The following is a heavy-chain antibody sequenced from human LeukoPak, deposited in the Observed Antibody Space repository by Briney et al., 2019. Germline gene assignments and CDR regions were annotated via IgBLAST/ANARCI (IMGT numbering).Heavy chain of an antibody. J-gene: IGHJ4*02. Sequence: GGSLRLSCAASGFTFSSYTMNWVRQAPGKGLEWVSSISSSSSHIHYADSVKGRFTVSRDNAKNSLYLQMNSLRAEDTAIYYCSWLGIAAAGTDYWGQGTLVTVSS. CDR1: GFTFSSYT. D-gene: IGHD6-13*01. CDR3: SWLGIAAAGTDY. V-gene: IGHV3-21*06. CDR2: ISSSSSHI.